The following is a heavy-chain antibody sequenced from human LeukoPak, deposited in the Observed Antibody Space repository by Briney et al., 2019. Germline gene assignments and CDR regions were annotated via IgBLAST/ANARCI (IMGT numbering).Heavy chain of an antibody. CDR3: AKDLRDGWFGRYYFDY. D-gene: IGHD3-10*01. V-gene: IGHV3-23*01. CDR2: MSGSGGST. Sequence: GGSLRLSCAASGFTFSIYGMSWVRQAPGRGLEWVSAMSGSGGSTYYADSVKGRFTISRDNSKNTLYLQMNSLRAEDTAVYYCAKDLRDGWFGRYYFDYWGQGTLVTVSS. J-gene: IGHJ4*02. CDR1: GFTFSIYG.